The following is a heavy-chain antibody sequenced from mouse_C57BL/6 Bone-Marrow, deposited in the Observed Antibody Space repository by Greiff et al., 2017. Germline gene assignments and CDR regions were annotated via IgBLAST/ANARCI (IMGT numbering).Heavy chain of an antibody. CDR3: AREREYYGLDY. D-gene: IGHD1-1*01. CDR1: GYTFPRYG. Sequence: QVQLQQSGAELARPGASVKLSCKASGYTFPRYGISWVKQRTGQGLEWIGEIYPRSGNTYYNEKFKGKATLTADKSSSTAYMELRSLTSEDSAVYFCAREREYYGLDYWGQGTTLTVSS. CDR2: IYPRSGNT. J-gene: IGHJ2*01. V-gene: IGHV1-81*01.